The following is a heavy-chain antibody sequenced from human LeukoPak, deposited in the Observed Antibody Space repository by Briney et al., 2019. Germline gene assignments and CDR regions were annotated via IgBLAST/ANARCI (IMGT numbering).Heavy chain of an antibody. CDR1: GYTFTGYY. CDR2: INPNSGGT. D-gene: IGHD3-9*01. J-gene: IGHJ4*02. Sequence: ASVKVSCKASGYTFTGYYMHWVRQAPGQGLEWMGWINPNSGGTNYAQKLQGRVTMTRDTSISTAYMELSRLRSDDTAVYYCAKEDDIMTGYLDYWGQGALVTVSS. V-gene: IGHV1-2*02. CDR3: AKEDDIMTGYLDY.